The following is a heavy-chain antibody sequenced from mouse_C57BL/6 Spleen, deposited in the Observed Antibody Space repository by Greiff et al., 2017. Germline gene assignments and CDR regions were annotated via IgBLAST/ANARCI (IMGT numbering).Heavy chain of an antibody. D-gene: IGHD1-1*01. CDR1: GYTFTGYW. CDR2: ILPGSGST. CDR3: ERKEGGGSSAWFAD. V-gene: IGHV1-9*01. Sequence: QVQLQQSGAELMKPGASVKLSCKASGYTFTGYWIEWVKQRPGHGLEWIGEILPGSGSTNYNENCKGKATFTADTNSNTAYMQLSSLTTEDSAIYDCERKEGGGSSAWFADGGQGTLVTVSA. J-gene: IGHJ3*01.